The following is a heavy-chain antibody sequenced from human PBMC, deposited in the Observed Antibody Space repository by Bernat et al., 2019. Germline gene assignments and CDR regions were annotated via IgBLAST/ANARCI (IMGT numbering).Heavy chain of an antibody. CDR1: GFTFSSYG. D-gene: IGHD6-13*01. J-gene: IGHJ4*02. CDR3: AKERDSSNWYGGGFDY. Sequence: VQLLESGGGLVQPGGSLRLSCAASGFTFSSYGMHWVRQAPGKGLEWVAVISNDGRNKYYADSVKDRLTISRDNSQNTLYLQMNSLRVEDTAVYYCAKERDSSNWYGGGFDYWGQGTLVTVS. CDR2: ISNDGRNK. V-gene: IGHV3-30*18.